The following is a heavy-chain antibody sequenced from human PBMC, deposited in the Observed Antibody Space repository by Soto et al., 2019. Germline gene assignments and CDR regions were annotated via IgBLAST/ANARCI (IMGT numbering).Heavy chain of an antibody. D-gene: IGHD2-8*01. CDR3: ARLSSSTNTCDRWFDP. CDR2: IDPRDSYV. CDR1: GYTFTTFW. Sequence: GESLKISCTGFGYTFTTFWISWVRQMPGKGLEWMGRIDPRDSYVNYSPSFQGHVTISLDKSISTAYLQWGSLKASDTAMYYCARLSSSTNTCDRWFDPWGQGTLVTVCS. V-gene: IGHV5-10-1*01. J-gene: IGHJ5*02.